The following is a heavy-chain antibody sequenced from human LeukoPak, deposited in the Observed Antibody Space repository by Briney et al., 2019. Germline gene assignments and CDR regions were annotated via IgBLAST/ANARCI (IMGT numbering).Heavy chain of an antibody. V-gene: IGHV3-23*01. CDR1: GFTFSTYD. Sequence: GGSLRLSCAASGFTFSTYDMSWVRQAPGKGLEWVSAISGSGGSTFYADSVKGRFTISRDNSKNTLYLQMNSLRAEGTAVYYCAKFRGYSYGPIGYWGQGTLVTVSS. J-gene: IGHJ4*02. D-gene: IGHD5-18*01. CDR2: ISGSGGST. CDR3: AKFRGYSYGPIGY.